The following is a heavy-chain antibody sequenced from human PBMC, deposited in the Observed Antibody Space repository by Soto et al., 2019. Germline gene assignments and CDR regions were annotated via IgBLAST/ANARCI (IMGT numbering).Heavy chain of an antibody. Sequence: SETMRVRWAVDGGSCGGYYGRWIRTPPGKGLEWIGEINHSGSTNYNPSLKSRVSISVDTSKNQFSLKLSSVTAADTAVFYCARGPRNWPHFYYMDVWGKGTTVTVSS. CDR2: INHSGST. J-gene: IGHJ6*03. V-gene: IGHV4-34*01. CDR3: ARGPRNWPHFYYMDV. CDR1: GGSCGGYY.